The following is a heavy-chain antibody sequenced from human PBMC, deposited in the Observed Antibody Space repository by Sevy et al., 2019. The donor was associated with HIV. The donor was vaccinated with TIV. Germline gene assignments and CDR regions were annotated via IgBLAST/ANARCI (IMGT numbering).Heavy chain of an antibody. CDR3: ARHACSGATCNFDS. V-gene: IGHV4-59*08. CDR2: VYYTGST. J-gene: IGHJ4*02. CDR1: GGSINGYY. Sequence: SETLSLTCSVSGGSINGYYWSWIRQPPGKGLEWIGYVYYTGSTTYNPSLKSRVTMTVDTSNNQFSLRLSSVTAADTANYYCARHACSGATCNFDSWGQGTLVTVSS. D-gene: IGHD2-15*01.